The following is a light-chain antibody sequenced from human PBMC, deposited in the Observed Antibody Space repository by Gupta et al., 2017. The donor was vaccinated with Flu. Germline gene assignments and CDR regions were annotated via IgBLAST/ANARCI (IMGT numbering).Light chain of an antibody. J-gene: IGKJ1*01. CDR1: QSVSSN. CDR3: QQYYNWPPWT. Sequence: EIVMTQSPATLSVSPGERATLSCRASQSVSSNLAWYQQKPGQAPRLLIYGAPTRAPGIPARFSGSGSGTEFTLTISSLQSEDFALYYCQQYYNWPPWTFGQGTKVEIK. V-gene: IGKV3-15*01. CDR2: GAP.